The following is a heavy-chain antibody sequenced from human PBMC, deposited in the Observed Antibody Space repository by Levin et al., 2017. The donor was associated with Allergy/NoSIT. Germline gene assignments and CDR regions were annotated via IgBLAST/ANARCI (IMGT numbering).Heavy chain of an antibody. V-gene: IGHV3-30*04. CDR1: GFSLSNYP. Sequence: GESLKISCAASGFSLSNYPLHWVRQAPGKGLEWVAVISNDGSNKYYADSVKGRFTISRDNSKNTLYLRMDDLRAEDTATYYCARGQDHDFWSGYYPFYYYPMDVWGQGTTVTVSS. D-gene: IGHD3-3*01. J-gene: IGHJ6*02. CDR3: ARGQDHDFWSGYYPFYYYPMDV. CDR2: ISNDGSNK.